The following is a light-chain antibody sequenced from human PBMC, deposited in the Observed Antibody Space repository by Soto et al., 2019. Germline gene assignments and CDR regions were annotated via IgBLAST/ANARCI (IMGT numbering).Light chain of an antibody. V-gene: IGKV3-20*01. J-gene: IGKJ2*01. CDR2: GTS. Sequence: EIVLTQSPGTLSLSPGERATLSCRASQSVSSSYLAWYQQKPGQAPRLLIYGTSTRATGIPDRFSGSGSGTDFTLTISRLEPEDFAVYYCQQYDSSLYTFAQGIKLEIK. CDR1: QSVSSSY. CDR3: QQYDSSLYT.